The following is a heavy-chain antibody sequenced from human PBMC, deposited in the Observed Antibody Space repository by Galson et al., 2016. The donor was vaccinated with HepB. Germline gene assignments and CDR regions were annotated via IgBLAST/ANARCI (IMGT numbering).Heavy chain of an antibody. CDR3: ARAAYSFHFSYYY. J-gene: IGHJ4*02. V-gene: IGHV3-7*01. D-gene: IGHD6-13*01. CDR1: GFTFTTYW. Sequence: SLRLSCAASGFTFTTYWMTWVRQAPGKGLEWVANIKQDGSEKYYVDSVKGRFTISRDNAKDSLYLQMNSLRAEDTAVYYCARAAYSFHFSYYYWGQGTLVTVSS. CDR2: IKQDGSEK.